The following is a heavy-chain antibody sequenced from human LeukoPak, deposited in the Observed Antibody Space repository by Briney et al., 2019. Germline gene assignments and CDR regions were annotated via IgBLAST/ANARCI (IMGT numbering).Heavy chain of an antibody. Sequence: GGSLRLSCAASGFTFSTYAMSWVRQAPGKGLEWVSDISGSGGSTHYADSVKGRFTISRDNSKNTLYLQTDSLRAEETAVYSMAVAGSIDYWGQGTLVTVSS. D-gene: IGHD6-19*01. J-gene: IGHJ4*02. CDR2: ISGSGGST. CDR3: AVAGSIDY. V-gene: IGHV3-23*01. CDR1: GFTFSTYA.